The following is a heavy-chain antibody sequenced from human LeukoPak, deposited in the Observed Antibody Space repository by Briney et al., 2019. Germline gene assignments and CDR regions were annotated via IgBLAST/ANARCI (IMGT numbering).Heavy chain of an antibody. D-gene: IGHD6-19*01. Sequence: GASVKVSCKASGGTFSSYAISWVRQAPGQGLEWRGWISAYNGNTNYAQKLQGRVTMTTDTSTSTAYMELRSLRSDDTAVYYCARDQAKGYSSGWYRSEADPVLYYFDYWGQGTLVTVSS. V-gene: IGHV1-18*01. CDR2: ISAYNGNT. CDR1: GGTFSSYA. CDR3: ARDQAKGYSSGWYRSEADPVLYYFDY. J-gene: IGHJ4*02.